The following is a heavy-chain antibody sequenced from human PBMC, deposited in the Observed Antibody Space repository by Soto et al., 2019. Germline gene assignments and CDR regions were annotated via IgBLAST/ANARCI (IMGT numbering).Heavy chain of an antibody. CDR1: GGSIRSNY. Sequence: SETLSLTCNVSGGSIRSNYWSWIRQPAGKALEWIGRIYTSGTTNYNPSLKSRATMLIDTSKNQFSLILSSVTAADTGVYYCAREGASGFGMDVWGQGTKVTVYS. CDR3: AREGASGFGMDV. J-gene: IGHJ6*02. V-gene: IGHV4-4*07. D-gene: IGHD1-26*01. CDR2: IYTSGTT.